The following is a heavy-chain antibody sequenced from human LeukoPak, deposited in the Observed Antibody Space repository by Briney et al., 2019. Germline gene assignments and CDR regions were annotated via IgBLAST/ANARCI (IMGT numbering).Heavy chain of an antibody. V-gene: IGHV3-21*01. CDR1: GFTFSSYA. CDR3: VREEFGNSSPDY. D-gene: IGHD3-22*01. CDR2: ISSSSSYI. Sequence: PGGSLRLSCAASGFTFSSYAMSWVRQAPGKGLEWVSSISSSSSYIYYADSVKGRFTISRDNAKNSLYLQMNSLRAEDTAVYYCVREEFGNSSPDYWGQGTLVTVSS. J-gene: IGHJ4*02.